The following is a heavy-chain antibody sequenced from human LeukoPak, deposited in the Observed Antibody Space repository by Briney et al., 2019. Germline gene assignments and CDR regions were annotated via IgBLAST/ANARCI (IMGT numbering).Heavy chain of an antibody. Sequence: SETLSLTCTVSGGSISSSNWWSWVRQPPGKGLEWIEEIYHSGSTNYNPSLQSRVTMSVANSENHFSLKLSSVSAADTALYYCARSTVSVITRGAFDIWGQGTMVTVSS. V-gene: IGHV4-4*02. J-gene: IGHJ3*02. D-gene: IGHD3-22*01. CDR2: IYHSGST. CDR3: ARSTVSVITRGAFDI. CDR1: GGSISSSNW.